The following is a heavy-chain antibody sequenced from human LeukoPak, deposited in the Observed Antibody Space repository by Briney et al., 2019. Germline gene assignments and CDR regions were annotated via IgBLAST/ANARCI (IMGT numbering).Heavy chain of an antibody. D-gene: IGHD3-9*01. CDR2: ISAYNGNT. CDR1: GYTFTSYG. CDR3: ASVRYFDWTNDY. J-gene: IGHJ4*02. Sequence: ASVKVSCKASGYTFTSYGISWVRQAPGQGLEWMGWISAYNGNTNYAQKLQGRVTMTTDISTSTAYMELRSLRSDDTAAYYCASVRYFDWTNDYWGQGTLVTVSS. V-gene: IGHV1-18*01.